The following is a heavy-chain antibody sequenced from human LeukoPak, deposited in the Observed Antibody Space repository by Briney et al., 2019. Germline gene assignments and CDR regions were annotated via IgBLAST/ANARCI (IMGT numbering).Heavy chain of an antibody. CDR2: ISSSSSYT. Sequence: PGGSLRLSCAASGFTFSDYYMSWIRQAPGKGLEWVSYISSSSSYTNYADSVKGRFTISRDNAKNSLYLQMNSLRAEDTAVYYCARDFIPSNGYYDSSGYPGDYWGQGTLVTVSS. CDR3: ARDFIPSNGYYDSSGYPGDY. D-gene: IGHD3-22*01. V-gene: IGHV3-11*06. J-gene: IGHJ4*02. CDR1: GFTFSDYY.